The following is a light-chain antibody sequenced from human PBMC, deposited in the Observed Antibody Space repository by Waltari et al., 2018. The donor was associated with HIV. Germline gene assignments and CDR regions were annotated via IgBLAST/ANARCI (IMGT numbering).Light chain of an antibody. V-gene: IGLV2-14*01. CDR3: SSYTSSKGV. J-gene: IGLJ1*01. Sequence: QSALTQPASVSGSPGQSITISCTGTSSDVGGYNYVSWYHKHPGKAPKLMIYEVSNRPSGGSNRFSGSKSGNTASLTISGLQAEDEADYYCSSYTSSKGVFGTGTKVTVL. CDR2: EVS. CDR1: SSDVGGYNY.